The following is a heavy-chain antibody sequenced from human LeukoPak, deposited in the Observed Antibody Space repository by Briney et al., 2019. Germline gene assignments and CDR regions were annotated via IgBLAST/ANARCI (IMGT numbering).Heavy chain of an antibody. Sequence: SVKVSCKASGGTFSSYAISWVRQAPGLGLEWMGGIIPIFGTANYAQKFQGRVTITADESTSTAYMELSSLRSEDTAVYYCARGRVPAATYNWFDPWGQGTLVTVSS. CDR2: IIPIFGTA. V-gene: IGHV1-69*13. J-gene: IGHJ5*02. CDR1: GGTFSSYA. CDR3: ARGRVPAATYNWFDP. D-gene: IGHD2-2*01.